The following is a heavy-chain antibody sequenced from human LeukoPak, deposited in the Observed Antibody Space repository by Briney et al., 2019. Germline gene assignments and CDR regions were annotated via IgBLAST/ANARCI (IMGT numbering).Heavy chain of an antibody. CDR3: ARGGVVISYLYYYYGMDV. Sequence: ASVKVSCKASGYTFTSYDINWVRQATGQGLEWMGWMNPNSGNTGYAQKFQGRVTMTRNTSISTAYMELSSLRSEDTAVYYCARGGVVISYLYYYYGMDVWGQGTTVTVSS. CDR1: GYTFTSYD. D-gene: IGHD3-22*01. CDR2: MNPNSGNT. V-gene: IGHV1-8*01. J-gene: IGHJ6*02.